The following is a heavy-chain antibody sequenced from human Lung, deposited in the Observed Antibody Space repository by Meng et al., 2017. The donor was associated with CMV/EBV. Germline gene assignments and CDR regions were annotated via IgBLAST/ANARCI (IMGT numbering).Heavy chain of an antibody. V-gene: IGHV4-4*02. J-gene: IGHJ4*02. Sequence: QVLRQCAGPGLGKPSGTLSLTCAVSGGSISSSNWWSWVRQPPGKGLEWIGEIYHSGSTNYNPSLKSRVTISVDKSKNQFSLKLSSVTAADTAVYYCASFPPPGKQWLVTDYWGQGTLVTVSS. D-gene: IGHD6-19*01. CDR2: IYHSGST. CDR1: GGSISSSNW. CDR3: ASFPPPGKQWLVTDY.